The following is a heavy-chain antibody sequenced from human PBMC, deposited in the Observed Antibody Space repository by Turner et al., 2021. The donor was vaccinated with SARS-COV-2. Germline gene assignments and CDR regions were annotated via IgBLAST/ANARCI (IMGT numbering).Heavy chain of an antibody. J-gene: IGHJ4*02. D-gene: IGHD2-21*01. CDR3: ARHIVVAIFDY. V-gene: IGHV2-5*02. Sequence: QITLKESGPTLVKPTQTLTLTCTFAGFSLSTSGVGVGWIRQPPGKALEWLALIYWDDDKRYSPSLKSRLTITKDTSKNQVVLTMTNMDPVDTATYYCARHIVVAIFDYWGQGTLVTVSS. CDR1: GFSLSTSGVG. CDR2: IYWDDDK.